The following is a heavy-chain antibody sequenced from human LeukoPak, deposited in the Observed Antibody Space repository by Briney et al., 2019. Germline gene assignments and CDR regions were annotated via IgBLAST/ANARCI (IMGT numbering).Heavy chain of an antibody. D-gene: IGHD6-19*01. V-gene: IGHV3-74*01. CDR2: ISSDGSST. CDR3: ARGSPSSGWSLPGS. CDR1: GFTFSSYW. J-gene: IGHJ4*02. Sequence: GGSLRLSCAASGFTFSSYWMHWVRQAPGKGLVWVSRISSDGSSTSYADSVKGRFTISRDNAKNTLYLQMNSLRAEDTAVYYCARGSPSSGWSLPGSWGQGTLVTVSS.